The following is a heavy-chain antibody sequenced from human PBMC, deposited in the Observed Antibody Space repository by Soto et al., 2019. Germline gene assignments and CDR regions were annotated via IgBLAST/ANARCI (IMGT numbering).Heavy chain of an antibody. Sequence: GGSLRLSCAVSGYTFSRYIFSWVRQAPGEGLERVSYINSGSTIFYADSVKGRFTISRDNAKSSLYLQMNSLRAEDTAVYYSGSTNYHPSLKSRVTISVDTSKNQFSLKLSSVTAADTAVYYCARDSPLGDYDYIWGSYRPYYYYMDVWGKGTTVTVSS. D-gene: IGHD3-10*01. J-gene: IGHJ6*03. CDR2: INSGSTI. CDR1: GYTFSRYI. CDR3: GSTNYHPSLKSRVTISVDTSKNQFSLKLSSVTAADTAVYYCARDSPLGDYDYIWGSYRPYYYYMDV. V-gene: IGHV3-48*01.